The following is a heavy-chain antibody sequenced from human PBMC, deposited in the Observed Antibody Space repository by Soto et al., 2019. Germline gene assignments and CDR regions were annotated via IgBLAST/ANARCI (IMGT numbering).Heavy chain of an antibody. J-gene: IGHJ6*02. Sequence: GGSLRLSCAASGFRFSDTGIHWVRQAPGKGLEWVAVISYDGSDKYYADSVKGRFTISRDNSKNTLYLQMGSLRPGDTAVYYCAKERSRISVTLGGMDVWGQGTTVTVSS. D-gene: IGHD1-26*01. V-gene: IGHV3-30*18. CDR3: AKERSRISVTLGGMDV. CDR2: ISYDGSDK. CDR1: GFRFSDTG.